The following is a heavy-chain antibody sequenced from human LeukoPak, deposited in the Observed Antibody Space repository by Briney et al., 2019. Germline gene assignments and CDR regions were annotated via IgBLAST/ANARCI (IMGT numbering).Heavy chain of an antibody. CDR2: INHSGST. CDR3: ATWGSYRPGDY. V-gene: IGHV4-34*01. CDR1: GGFFSGYY. J-gene: IGHJ4*02. Sequence: PSETLSLTCAVYGGFFSGYYWSWIRQPPGKGLEWIGEINHSGSTNYNPSLKSRVTISVDTSKNQFSLKLSSVTAADTAVYYCATWGSYRPGDYWGQGTLVTVSS. D-gene: IGHD3-16*02.